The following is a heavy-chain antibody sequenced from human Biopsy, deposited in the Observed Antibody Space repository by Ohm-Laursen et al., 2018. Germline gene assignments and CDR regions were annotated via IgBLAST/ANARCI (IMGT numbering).Heavy chain of an antibody. J-gene: IGHJ5*01. CDR3: ATELLPPGVGGPWLDS. Sequence: SLRLSCTASGVTLSGYAMNWVRQAPGKGLEWVSSISASSSYIHYADSVKGRFTVSRDNAKNSLYLQMNSLSAADTAIYYCATELLPPGVGGPWLDSWGQGTPVTVSS. V-gene: IGHV3-21*06. CDR2: ISASSSYI. CDR1: GVTLSGYA. D-gene: IGHD3-16*01.